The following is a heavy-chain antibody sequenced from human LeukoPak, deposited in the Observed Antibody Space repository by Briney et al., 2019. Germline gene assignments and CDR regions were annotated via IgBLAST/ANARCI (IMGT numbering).Heavy chain of an antibody. CDR1: GFTFSSYG. J-gene: IGHJ4*02. V-gene: IGHV3-30*18. CDR3: AKGHWAVAGTDFDY. D-gene: IGHD6-19*01. Sequence: GRSLRLSCAASGFTFSSYGMHWVRQAPGKGLEWVAVISYDGSNKYYADSVKGRFTISRDNSKNTLYLQMNSLRAEDTAVYYCAKGHWAVAGTDFDYWGQGTLVTVSS. CDR2: ISYDGSNK.